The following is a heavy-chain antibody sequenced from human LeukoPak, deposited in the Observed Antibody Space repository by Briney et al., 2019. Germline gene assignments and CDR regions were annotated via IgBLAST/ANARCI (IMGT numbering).Heavy chain of an antibody. Sequence: GRSLRLSCAASGFTFSTYAMHWVRQAPGKGLEWVAVISYDGSSKYYTDSVKGRFTISRDNSKNTLYLQMNSLRAEDTAVYYCAKVRYCSGVNCYPDDNWGQGTLVTVSA. D-gene: IGHD2-15*01. J-gene: IGHJ4*02. V-gene: IGHV3-30*04. CDR3: AKVRYCSGVNCYPDDN. CDR1: GFTFSTYA. CDR2: ISYDGSSK.